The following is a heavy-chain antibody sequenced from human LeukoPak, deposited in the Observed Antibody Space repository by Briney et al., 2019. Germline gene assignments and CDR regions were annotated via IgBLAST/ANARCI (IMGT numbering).Heavy chain of an antibody. CDR1: GGTFSSYA. J-gene: IGHJ4*02. Sequence: ASVKVSCKASGGTFSSYAISWVRQAPGQGLEWMGGIIPIFGTANYARKFQGRVTITADESTSTAYMELSSLRSEDTAVYYCARAASGWYYFDYWGQGTLVTVSS. CDR3: ARAASGWYYFDY. CDR2: IIPIFGTA. V-gene: IGHV1-69*13. D-gene: IGHD6-19*01.